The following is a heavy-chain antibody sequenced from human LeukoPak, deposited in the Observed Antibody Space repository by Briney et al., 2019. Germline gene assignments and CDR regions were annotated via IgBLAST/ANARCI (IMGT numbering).Heavy chain of an antibody. CDR2: IYSAGNT. CDR1: GFTVSSNY. V-gene: IGHV3-53*01. J-gene: IGHJ4*02. Sequence: GGSLRLSCAASGFTVSSNYMSWVRQAPGKGLERVSIIYSAGNTYYAASVKGRFTISRDSSKNTLSLQMNSLRAEDTAVYYCVSHSDTLTSYSFDYWGQGSLVTVSS. CDR3: VSHSDTLTSYSFDY. D-gene: IGHD3-9*01.